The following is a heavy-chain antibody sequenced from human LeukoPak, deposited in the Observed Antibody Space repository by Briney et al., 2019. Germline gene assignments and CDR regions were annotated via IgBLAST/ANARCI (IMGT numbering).Heavy chain of an antibody. Sequence: GGSLRLSCTASGFTFSDYYMSWIRQAPGKGLEWVSYISRTGDTIYYADSVKGRFTISRDTAKNSLYLQMNSLGAEDTAVYYCARGSGYSGYVAYWGQGTLVTVSS. CDR2: ISRTGDTI. CDR1: GFTFSDYY. CDR3: ARGSGYSGYVAY. J-gene: IGHJ4*02. V-gene: IGHV3-11*01. D-gene: IGHD5-12*01.